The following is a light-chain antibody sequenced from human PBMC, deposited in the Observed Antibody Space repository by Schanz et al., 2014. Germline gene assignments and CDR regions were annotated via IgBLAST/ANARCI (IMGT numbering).Light chain of an antibody. J-gene: IGLJ3*02. Sequence: QSALTQPPSASGSPGQSVTISCTGTSSDVGGYNYVSWYQQHPGKAPQLLIYEVNQRPSGVPDRFSGSKSANTASLTVSGLQAEDEADYYCSSYAGSNNWVFGGGTKVTVL. CDR3: SSYAGSNNWV. V-gene: IGLV2-8*01. CDR2: EVN. CDR1: SSDVGGYNY.